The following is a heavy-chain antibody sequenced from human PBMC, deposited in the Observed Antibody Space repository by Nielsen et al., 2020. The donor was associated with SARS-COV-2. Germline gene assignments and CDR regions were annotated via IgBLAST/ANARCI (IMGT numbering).Heavy chain of an antibody. J-gene: IGHJ3*02. V-gene: IGHV3-9*01. CDR2: ISWNSGSI. CDR3: AKVVGITGTFSPDASDI. CDR1: GFTFDDYA. Sequence: SLKISCAASGFTFDDYAMHWVRQAPGKGLEWVSGISWNSGSIGYADSVKGRFTISRDNAKNSLYLQMNSLRAEDTALYYCAKVVGITGTFSPDASDIWGQGTMVTVSS. D-gene: IGHD1-7*01.